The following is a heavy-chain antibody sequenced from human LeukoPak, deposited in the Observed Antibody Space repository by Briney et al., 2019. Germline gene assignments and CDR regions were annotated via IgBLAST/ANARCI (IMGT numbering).Heavy chain of an antibody. D-gene: IGHD6-6*01. Sequence: GGSLRLSCAASGFTFSSYGMHWVRQAPGKGLEWVSFIRYDGSNKYYAGSVKGRFTISRDNSKNTLYLQMNSLRAEDTAVYYCAKDKGSSAPYYFDYWGQGTLVTVSS. V-gene: IGHV3-30*02. CDR3: AKDKGSSAPYYFDY. CDR2: IRYDGSNK. CDR1: GFTFSSYG. J-gene: IGHJ4*02.